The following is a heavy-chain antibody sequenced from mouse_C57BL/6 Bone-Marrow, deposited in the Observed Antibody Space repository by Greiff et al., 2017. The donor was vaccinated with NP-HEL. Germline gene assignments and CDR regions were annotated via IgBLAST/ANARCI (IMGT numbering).Heavy chain of an antibody. CDR3: ARRGYGSSLAWFAY. CDR1: GYTFTSYG. Sequence: QVQLQQSGAELARPGASVKLSCKASGYTFTSYGISWVKQRTGQGLEWIGEIYPRSGNTYYNEKFKGKATLTADKSSSTAYMELRSLTSEDSAVYFCARRGYGSSLAWFAYWGQGTLVTVSA. D-gene: IGHD1-1*01. V-gene: IGHV1-81*01. CDR2: IYPRSGNT. J-gene: IGHJ3*01.